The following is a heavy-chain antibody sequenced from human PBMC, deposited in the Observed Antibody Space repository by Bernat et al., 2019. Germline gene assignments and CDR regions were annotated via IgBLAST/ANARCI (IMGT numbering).Heavy chain of an antibody. CDR2: ISSSCSTI. CDR1: GFTFSDYY. CDR3: ARILKYSSGWSNWPYYFDY. J-gene: IGHJ4*02. Sequence: QVQLVESGGGLVKPGGSLRLSCAASGFTFSDYYMSWIRQAPGKGLEWVAYISSSCSTIYYADSVKGRFTISRDNAQNSLYLQMNSLRAEDTAVYYCARILKYSSGWSNWPYYFDYWGQGTLVTVSS. D-gene: IGHD6-19*01. V-gene: IGHV3-11*01.